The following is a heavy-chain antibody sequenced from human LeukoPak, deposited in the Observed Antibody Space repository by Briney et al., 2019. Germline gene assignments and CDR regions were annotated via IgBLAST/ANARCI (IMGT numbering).Heavy chain of an antibody. V-gene: IGHV4-59*01. CDR1: GGSISSYY. J-gene: IGHJ4*02. Sequence: SETLSLTCTVSGGSISSYYWSWIRQPPGKGLEWIGYIYYSGSTNYNPSLKSRVTISVDTSKNQFSLKLSSVTAADTAVYYCASWYYDILPGYYPDYWAREPWSPSPQ. CDR2: IYYSGST. CDR3: ASWYYDILPGYYPDY. D-gene: IGHD3-9*01.